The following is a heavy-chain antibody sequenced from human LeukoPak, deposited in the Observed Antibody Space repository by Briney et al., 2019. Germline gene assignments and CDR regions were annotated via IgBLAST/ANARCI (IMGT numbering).Heavy chain of an antibody. CDR2: ISSNGGST. J-gene: IGHJ4*02. D-gene: IGHD3-22*01. CDR3: VKDDSYYYDRTTYVV. V-gene: IGHV3-64D*06. CDR1: GFTFSSYI. Sequence: GGSLRLSCSASGFTFSSYIMHWVRQAPGKGLEYVSAISSNGGSTYYADSVKGRFTISRDNSKNTLYLQMSSLRGEDTAVYYCVKDDSYYYDRTTYVVWGQGTLVTVSS.